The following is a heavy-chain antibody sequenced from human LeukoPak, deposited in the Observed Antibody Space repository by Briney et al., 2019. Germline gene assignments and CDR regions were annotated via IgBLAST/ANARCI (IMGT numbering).Heavy chain of an antibody. D-gene: IGHD2-2*01. V-gene: IGHV3-30*04. CDR2: ISYDGSNK. Sequence: GSLRLSRAAYGFTFSTYAIHWVRRAPGKGLEWVAVISYDGSNKYYADSVKGRFTISRDNSKNTLYLQMNSLRAEDTAVYYCARANRGYCSSTSCSEYYYYMDVWGKGTTVTISS. J-gene: IGHJ6*03. CDR1: GFTFSTYA. CDR3: ARANRGYCSSTSCSEYYYYMDV.